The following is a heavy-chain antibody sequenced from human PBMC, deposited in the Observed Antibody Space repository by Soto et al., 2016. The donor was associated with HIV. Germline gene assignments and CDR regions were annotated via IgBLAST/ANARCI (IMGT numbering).Heavy chain of an antibody. D-gene: IGHD2-2*01. CDR1: GLTFSSYA. CDR3: ANGVVPAAMGVAQGGLTTWFDY. J-gene: IGHJ4*02. V-gene: IGHV3-23*01. Sequence: EVQLLESGGGLVQPGGSLRLSCAASGLTFSSYAMSWVRQAPGKGLEWVSAISGSGGSTYYADSVKGRFTISRDNSKNTLYLQMNSLRAEDTAVYYCANGVVPAAMGVAQGGLTTWFDYWGQGTLVTVSS. CDR2: ISGSGGST.